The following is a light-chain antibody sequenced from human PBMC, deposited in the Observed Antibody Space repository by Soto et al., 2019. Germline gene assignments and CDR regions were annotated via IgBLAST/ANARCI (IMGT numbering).Light chain of an antibody. CDR1: QSVSVN. CDR2: GAS. V-gene: IGKV3-15*01. CDR3: HQYKNEPSS. J-gene: IGKJ3*01. Sequence: EIVMTQSPATLSGSPGERATLSCRTSQSVSVNLAWYQQKPGQAPRLLIYGASITATGSRARFSGSGSGTEFSLTISSLQSEDFAVYDCHQYKNEPSSFGPGTKMHIK.